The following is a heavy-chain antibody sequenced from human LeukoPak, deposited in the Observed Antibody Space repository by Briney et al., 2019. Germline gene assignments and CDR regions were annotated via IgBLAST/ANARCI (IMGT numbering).Heavy chain of an antibody. CDR3: ATAADYYYYMDV. CDR1: GFTFSSYA. Sequence: GGSLRLSCAASGFTFSSYAMSWVRQAPGKGLEWVSAISGSGGSTYYADSVKGRFTISRDNSKNTLYLQLNSLRAEDTAVYYCATAADYYYYMDVWGKGTTVTVSS. CDR2: ISGSGGST. V-gene: IGHV3-23*01. J-gene: IGHJ6*03.